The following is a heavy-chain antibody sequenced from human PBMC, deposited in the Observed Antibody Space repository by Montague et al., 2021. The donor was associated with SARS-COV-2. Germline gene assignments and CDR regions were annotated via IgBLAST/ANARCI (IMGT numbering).Heavy chain of an antibody. J-gene: IGHJ4*02. Sequence: SLRLSCAASGFTFSSYAMHWVRQAPGKGLEWVAVTSYDGSNKYYADSAKGRFTISRDNSKNTLYLQMNSLRAEDTAVYYCARDLAVVAATPFDYWGQGTLVTVSS. CDR1: GFTFSSYA. V-gene: IGHV3-30*04. CDR2: TSYDGSNK. CDR3: ARDLAVVAATPFDY. D-gene: IGHD2-15*01.